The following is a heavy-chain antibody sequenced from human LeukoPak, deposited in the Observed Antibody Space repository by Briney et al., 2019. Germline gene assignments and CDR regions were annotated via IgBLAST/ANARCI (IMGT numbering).Heavy chain of an antibody. CDR1: GFTFSSYW. D-gene: IGHD3-22*01. Sequence: GGSLRLSCAASGFTFSSYWMSWVRQAPGKGLEWVAFIWNDGSTQNYADSVKGRFTISRDNSKKMVYVQMNSLRVDDTAVYYCARDWYYDSAGYFPYWGLGTLVTVSS. V-gene: IGHV3-33*08. CDR2: IWNDGSTQ. J-gene: IGHJ4*02. CDR3: ARDWYYDSAGYFPY.